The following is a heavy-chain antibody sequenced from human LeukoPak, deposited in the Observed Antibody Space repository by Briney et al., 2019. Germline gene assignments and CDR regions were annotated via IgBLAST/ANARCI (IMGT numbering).Heavy chain of an antibody. CDR3: ARHPRQPSYFQH. V-gene: IGHV4-39*01. D-gene: IGHD2-2*01. J-gene: IGHJ1*01. Sequence: PSETLSLTCTVSGGSISSSSYYWGWIRQPPGKGLEWIGSIYYSGSTYYNPSLKSRVTISVDTSKNQFSLKLSSVTAADTAVYYCARHPRQPSYFQHWGQGTLVTVSS. CDR2: IYYSGST. CDR1: GGSISSSSYY.